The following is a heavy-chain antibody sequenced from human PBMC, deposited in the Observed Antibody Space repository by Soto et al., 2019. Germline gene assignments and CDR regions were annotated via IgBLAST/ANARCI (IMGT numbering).Heavy chain of an antibody. CDR1: GGSISSSSYY. J-gene: IGHJ6*02. D-gene: IGHD4-17*01. V-gene: IGHV4-39*01. CDR3: VVYGWGGLHYGLAF. Sequence: SETLSLTCTVSGGSISSSSYYWGWIRQPPGKGLEWIGSIYYSGSTYYNPSLKSRVTISVDTSKNQFSLKLSSVTAADTAVYYCVVYGWGGLHYGLAFCGQGSSVPGSS. CDR2: IYYSGST.